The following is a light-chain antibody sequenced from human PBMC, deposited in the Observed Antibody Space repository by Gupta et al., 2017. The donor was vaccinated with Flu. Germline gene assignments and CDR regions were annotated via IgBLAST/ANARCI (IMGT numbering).Light chain of an antibody. Sequence: QHAVTHPASVAWSPGQSITISCTGTSSDVGGYNYVSWYQQHPGKAPKLIIYEVSNRPSGVSNRFSGSKSGNTASLTISGLQADDEADYYCSSSTSSSTWVFGGGTKLTVL. J-gene: IGLJ3*02. V-gene: IGLV2-14*01. CDR3: SSSTSSSTWV. CDR2: EVS. CDR1: SSDVGGYNY.